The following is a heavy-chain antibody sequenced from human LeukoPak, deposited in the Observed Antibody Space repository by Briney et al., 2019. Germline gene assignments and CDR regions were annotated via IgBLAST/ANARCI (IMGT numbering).Heavy chain of an antibody. J-gene: IGHJ5*02. CDR2: INPNSGGT. CDR1: GYTFTGYY. D-gene: IGHD6-19*01. V-gene: IGHV1-2*02. Sequence: GASVKVSCKASGYTFTGYYMHWVRQAPGQGLEWMGWINPNSGGTNYAQKFQGRVTMTRDTSISTAYMELSRLRSDDTAVYYCAREQWLVRGGGSGWFDPWGQETLVTVSS. CDR3: AREQWLVRGGGSGWFDP.